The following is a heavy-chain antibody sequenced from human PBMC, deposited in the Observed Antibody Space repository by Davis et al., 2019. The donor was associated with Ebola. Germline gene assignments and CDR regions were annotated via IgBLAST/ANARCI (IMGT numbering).Heavy chain of an antibody. CDR3: ARGTNYIGTGEY. CDR1: GGSISTYY. CDR2: IYYTGSA. Sequence: PLETLSLTCTVSGGSISTYYWIWIRQAPGKGLEYIGHIYYTGSAFHNPSLKGRATISVDTSSNQYSLRLTSVTAADTAIYYCARGTNYIGTGEYWGLGTQVTVSS. D-gene: IGHD1-7*01. J-gene: IGHJ4*02. V-gene: IGHV4-59*01.